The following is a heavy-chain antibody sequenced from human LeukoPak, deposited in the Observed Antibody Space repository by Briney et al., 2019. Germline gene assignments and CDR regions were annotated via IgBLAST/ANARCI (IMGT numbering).Heavy chain of an antibody. Sequence: GSLRLSCAASGFTFSDYYMSWIRQSPGKGLEWIGELNQSGITNYNPSLKTRVTISVDTSKNQLSLKLRSVTAADTAVYYCARDDRRYCSGGTCYSRDYWGQGTLVTVSS. J-gene: IGHJ4*02. D-gene: IGHD2-15*01. CDR2: LNQSGIT. CDR3: ARDDRRYCSGGTCYSRDY. V-gene: IGHV4-34*01. CDR1: GFTFSDYY.